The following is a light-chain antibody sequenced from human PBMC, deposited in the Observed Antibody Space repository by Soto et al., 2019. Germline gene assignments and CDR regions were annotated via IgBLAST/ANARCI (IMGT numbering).Light chain of an antibody. J-gene: IGKJ1*01. CDR3: QQYNNWPPT. CDR2: GAS. CDR1: QSVSSN. V-gene: IGKV3-15*01. Sequence: EIVMTQSPATLSVSPGERATLSCRASQSVSSNFAWYQQKPGQAPRLLIHGASTRATGIPSRFSGSGSGTAFTLTISRLQSEDFAVYYCQQYNNWPPTFGQGTKVEIK.